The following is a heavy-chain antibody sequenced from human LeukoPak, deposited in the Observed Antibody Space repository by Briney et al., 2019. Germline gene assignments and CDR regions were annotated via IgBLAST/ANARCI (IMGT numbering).Heavy chain of an antibody. Sequence: PGGSLRLSRAASGFTFSSYAMSWVRQAPGKGLEWVSAVSGSGGSTYYADSVKGRFTISRDNSKNTLYLQMSSLRAEDTAVYYCAKGDSLRIAAAAEWGQGTLVTVSS. V-gene: IGHV3-23*01. CDR2: VSGSGGST. D-gene: IGHD6-13*01. CDR3: AKGDSLRIAAAAE. CDR1: GFTFSSYA. J-gene: IGHJ4*02.